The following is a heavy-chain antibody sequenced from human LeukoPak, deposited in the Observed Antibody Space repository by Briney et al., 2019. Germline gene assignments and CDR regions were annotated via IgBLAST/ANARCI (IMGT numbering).Heavy chain of an antibody. CDR2: FNPNSGGT. CDR3: ARSGDGYNYLDY. D-gene: IGHD5-24*01. Sequence: ASVKVSCKASGYTFTGYYMHWVRQAPGQGLEWMGWFNPNSGGTNYAQKFQGRVTMTRDTSISTAYMELSRLRSDDTAVYYCARSGDGYNYLDYWGQGTLVTVSS. V-gene: IGHV1-2*02. CDR1: GYTFTGYY. J-gene: IGHJ4*02.